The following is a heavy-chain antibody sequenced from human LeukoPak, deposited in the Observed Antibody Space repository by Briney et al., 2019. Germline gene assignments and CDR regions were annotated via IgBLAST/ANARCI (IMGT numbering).Heavy chain of an antibody. CDR1: GGSFSGYC. CDR2: INHSGST. Sequence: SETLSLTCAVYGGSFSGYCWSWIRQPPGKGLEWIGEINHSGSTNYNPSLKSQVTISVDTSKNQFSLKLSSVTAADTAVYYCARARAGADIVVVPAAIPGGWFDPWGQGTLVTVSS. J-gene: IGHJ5*02. D-gene: IGHD2-2*01. CDR3: ARARAGADIVVVPAAIPGGWFDP. V-gene: IGHV4-34*01.